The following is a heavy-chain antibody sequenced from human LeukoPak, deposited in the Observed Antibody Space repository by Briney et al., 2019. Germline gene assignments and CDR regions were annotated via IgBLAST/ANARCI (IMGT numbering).Heavy chain of an antibody. D-gene: IGHD4-17*01. Sequence: GGSLRLSCAASGFTFGDYYMSWVRQAPGKGLEWVSYLSSGGSSIYYADSVEGRFTISRDNAKNSLYLQMNNLRAEDTAVYYCARDPVRDYYGYFDYWGQGTLVTVSS. J-gene: IGHJ4*02. CDR2: LSSGGSSI. CDR3: ARDPVRDYYGYFDY. V-gene: IGHV3-11*01. CDR1: GFTFGDYY.